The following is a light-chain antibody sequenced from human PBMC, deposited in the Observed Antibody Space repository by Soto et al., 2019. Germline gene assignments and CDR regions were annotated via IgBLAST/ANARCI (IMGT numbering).Light chain of an antibody. V-gene: IGKV3-20*01. J-gene: IGKJ1*01. CDR1: QSVGNN. CDR2: GAS. CDR3: QQYGSSPQT. Sequence: EIVMTQSPATLSVSPGERATLSCRASQSVGNNLAWYRQKSGQAPRLLVYGASTRAAGIAGRFSGSGSGRDFTLTINRLEPEDFAVYYCQQYGSSPQTFGQGTKVDIK.